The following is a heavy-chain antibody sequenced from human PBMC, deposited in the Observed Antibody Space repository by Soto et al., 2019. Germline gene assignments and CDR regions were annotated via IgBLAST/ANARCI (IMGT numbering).Heavy chain of an antibody. CDR1: GGSISSGGYY. J-gene: IGHJ6*02. V-gene: IGHV4-31*03. CDR2: IYYSGST. D-gene: IGHD6-6*01. Sequence: SETLSLTCTVSGGSISSGGYYWSWIRQHPGKGLEWIGYIYYSGSTYYNPSLKSRVTISVDTSKNQFSLKLSSATAADTAVYYCARSQAARLNYYGMDVWGQGTTVTVSS. CDR3: ARSQAARLNYYGMDV.